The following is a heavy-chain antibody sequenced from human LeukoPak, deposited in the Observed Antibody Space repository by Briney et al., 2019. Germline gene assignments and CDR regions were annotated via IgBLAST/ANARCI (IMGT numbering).Heavy chain of an antibody. CDR1: GGSISSSSYY. CDR3: AGKYDFWSGYR. D-gene: IGHD3-3*01. Sequence: PSETLSLTCTVSGGSISSSSYYWGWLHQPPGKGLEWIGSIYYSGSTYYNPSLKSRVTISVDTSKNQFSLKLSSVTAADTAVYYCAGKYDFWSGYRWGQGTLVTVSS. J-gene: IGHJ4*02. V-gene: IGHV4-39*01. CDR2: IYYSGST.